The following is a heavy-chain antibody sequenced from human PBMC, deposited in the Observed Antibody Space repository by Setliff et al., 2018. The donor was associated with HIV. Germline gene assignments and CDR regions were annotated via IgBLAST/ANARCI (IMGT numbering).Heavy chain of an antibody. V-gene: IGHV4-4*02. CDR3: ARGHCSGTNCYGVDYYGMDV. J-gene: IGHJ6*02. D-gene: IGHD2-2*01. CDR1: GGSISSDNW. Sequence: SETLSLTCAVSGGSISSDNWWTWVRQAPGKGLEWIGEIYHSEYTNYNPSLKSRVPMSVDKSKNQFSAKLTSVTAADTAVYYCARGHCSGTNCYGVDYYGMDVWGQGTTVTVSS. CDR2: IYHSEYT.